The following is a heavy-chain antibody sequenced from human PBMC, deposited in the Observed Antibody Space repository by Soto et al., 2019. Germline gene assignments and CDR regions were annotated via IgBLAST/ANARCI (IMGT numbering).Heavy chain of an antibody. CDR3: ARGRSGRSRD. J-gene: IGHJ4*02. Sequence: QVQLMESGGGLVKPGGSLRLSCVVSGLSFSDHYLTWIRQAPGKGLEWVSYISVSGATIFYADSVRGRFTVSRDNTKNSLFLQMNSLRADDTAVYYCARGRSGRSRDWGQGTLVTVSS. V-gene: IGHV3-11*01. CDR1: GLSFSDHY. D-gene: IGHD6-25*01. CDR2: ISVSGATI.